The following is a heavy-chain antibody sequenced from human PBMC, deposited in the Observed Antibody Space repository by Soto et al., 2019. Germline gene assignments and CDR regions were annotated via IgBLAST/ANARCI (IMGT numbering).Heavy chain of an antibody. V-gene: IGHV3-64*01. CDR3: ARDAVAGTYSDY. CDR1: GFTFSSYA. D-gene: IGHD6-19*01. CDR2: ISSNGGST. J-gene: IGHJ4*02. Sequence: EVQLVESGGGLVQPGGSLRLSCAASGFTFSSYAMHWVRQAPGKGLEYVSAISSNGGSTYYANSVKGRFTISRDNSKNTLYRQMGSLRAEDMAVYYCARDAVAGTYSDYWGQGTLVTVSS.